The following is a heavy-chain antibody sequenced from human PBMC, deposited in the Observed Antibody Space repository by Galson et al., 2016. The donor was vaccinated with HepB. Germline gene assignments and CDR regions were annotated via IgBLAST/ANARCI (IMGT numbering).Heavy chain of an antibody. CDR2: MSYTGSDK. Sequence: SLRLSCAASGFTMTTYVIHWLRQAPGKGLEWVAVMSYTGSDKYYTASVKGRFTISRDNSKGTLYLQMNSLRTDDTALYYCARDAGWSYALDIWGQGTMVTVSS. V-gene: IGHV3-30-3*01. D-gene: IGHD3-10*01. J-gene: IGHJ3*02. CDR3: ARDAGWSYALDI. CDR1: GFTMTTYV.